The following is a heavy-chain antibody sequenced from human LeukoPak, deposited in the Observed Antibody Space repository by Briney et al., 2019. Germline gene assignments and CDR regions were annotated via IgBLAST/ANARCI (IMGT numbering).Heavy chain of an antibody. CDR2: INAGNGDT. CDR1: GYTFTSYA. J-gene: IGHJ4*02. V-gene: IGHV1-3*01. D-gene: IGHD6-13*01. Sequence: ASVKVSCKASGYTFTSYAMHWVRQAPGQRLEWMGWINAGNGDTKYSQKFQGRVTITRDTSASTVYLELSSLRSEDTAVYYCARYNNNWCFDYWGQGTPVTVSS. CDR3: ARYNNNWCFDY.